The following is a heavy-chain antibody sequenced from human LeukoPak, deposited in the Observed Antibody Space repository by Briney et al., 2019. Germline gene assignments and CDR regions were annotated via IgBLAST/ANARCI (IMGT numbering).Heavy chain of an antibody. V-gene: IGHV1-8*03. CDR3: ARAPLYGSGSYLDY. D-gene: IGHD3-10*01. J-gene: IGHJ4*02. CDR1: GYTFTSFD. Sequence: ASVKVSCKASGYTFTSFDINWVRQATGQGLEWMGWMNPNSGNTGYAQKFQGRVTITRNTSISTAYMELSSLRSEDTAVYYCARAPLYGSGSYLDYWGQGTLVTVS. CDR2: MNPNSGNT.